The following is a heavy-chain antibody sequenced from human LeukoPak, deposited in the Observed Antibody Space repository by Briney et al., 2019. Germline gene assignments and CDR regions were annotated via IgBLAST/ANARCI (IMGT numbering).Heavy chain of an antibody. CDR2: ISSSSSYI. D-gene: IGHD3-22*01. Sequence: GGSLRLSCAASGFTFSSYSMNWVRQAPGKGLEWVSSISSSSSYIYYADSAKGRFTISRDNSKNSLYLQMNSLRAEDTAVYYCARVFVNYYDSSGYFPIDYWGQGTLVTVSS. J-gene: IGHJ4*02. CDR1: GFTFSSYS. CDR3: ARVFVNYYDSSGYFPIDY. V-gene: IGHV3-21*01.